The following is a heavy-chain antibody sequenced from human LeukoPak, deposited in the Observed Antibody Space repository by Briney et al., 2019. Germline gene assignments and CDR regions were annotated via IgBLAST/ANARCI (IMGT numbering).Heavy chain of an antibody. CDR2: IYYSGST. J-gene: IGHJ6*02. Sequence: PSETLSLTCTVSGGSISSYYWSWIRQPPGKGLEWIGYIYYSGSTNYNPSLKSRVTISVDTSKNQFSLKLSSVTAADTAVYYCVRDRLIRLGVPEYGMDVWGQGTTVTVSS. CDR1: GGSISSYY. CDR3: VRDRLIRLGVPEYGMDV. V-gene: IGHV4-59*01. D-gene: IGHD2-2*01.